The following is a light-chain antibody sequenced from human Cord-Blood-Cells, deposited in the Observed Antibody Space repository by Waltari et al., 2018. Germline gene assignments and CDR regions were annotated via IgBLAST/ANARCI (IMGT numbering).Light chain of an antibody. V-gene: IGLV1-40*01. CDR2: GNS. J-gene: IGLJ1*01. CDR3: QSYDSSLSGYV. CDR1: SSNIGAGSD. Sequence: QSVLTHPPSVSGAPGQRVTISCTGSSSNIGAGSDVHWYQPLPGTAPKLLIYGNSNRPSGVPDRVSGSKSGTSASLAITGLQAEDEADYYCQSYDSSLSGYVFGTGTKVTVL.